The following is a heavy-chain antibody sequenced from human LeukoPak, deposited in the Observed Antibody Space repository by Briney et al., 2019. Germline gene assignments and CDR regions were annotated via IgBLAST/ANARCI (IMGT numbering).Heavy chain of an antibody. CDR3: AGGGAWEPLLYYYYYYMDV. Sequence: GGSLRLSCAASGFTFSSYEMNWVRQAPGKGLEWVSYISSSGSTIYYADSVKGRFTISRDNAKNSLYLQMNSLRAEDTAVYYCAGGGAWEPLLYYYYYYMDVWGKGTTVTISS. V-gene: IGHV3-48*03. D-gene: IGHD1-26*01. CDR1: GFTFSSYE. J-gene: IGHJ6*03. CDR2: ISSSGSTI.